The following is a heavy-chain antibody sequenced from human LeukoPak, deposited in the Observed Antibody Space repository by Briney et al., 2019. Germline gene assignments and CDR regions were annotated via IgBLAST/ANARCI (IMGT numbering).Heavy chain of an antibody. Sequence: SSVKVSCKASGGTFSSYAISWVRHAPGQRLEWMGRIIPIFGTANYAQKFQGRVTITTDESTSTAYMELSSLRSEDTAVYYCARDSDTAMHYWGQGTLVTVSS. V-gene: IGHV1-69*05. CDR1: GGTFSSYA. J-gene: IGHJ4*02. D-gene: IGHD5-18*01. CDR2: IIPIFGTA. CDR3: ARDSDTAMHY.